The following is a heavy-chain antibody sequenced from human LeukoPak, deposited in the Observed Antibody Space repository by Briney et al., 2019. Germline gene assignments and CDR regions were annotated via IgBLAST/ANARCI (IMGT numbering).Heavy chain of an antibody. CDR1: GYNFTNYW. V-gene: IGHV5-51*01. J-gene: IGHJ4*02. D-gene: IGHD6-13*01. CDR2: INPGDSDT. CDR3: ARGSNSWSASLDY. Sequence: KVSCKASGYNFTNYWIGWVRQMPGKGLEWMGIINPGDSDTRYSPSFQGQVTISADKSINTAYLQWSSLRASDTAMYYCARGSNSWSASLDYWGQGTLVTVSS.